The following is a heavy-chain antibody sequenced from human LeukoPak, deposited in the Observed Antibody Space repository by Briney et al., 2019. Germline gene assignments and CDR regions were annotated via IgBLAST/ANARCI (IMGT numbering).Heavy chain of an antibody. CDR2: MNPNSGNT. D-gene: IGHD3-22*01. J-gene: IGHJ3*02. V-gene: IGHV1-8*01. CDR3: ARGFYYYDSSGYSTGPASSRPDRVDAFDI. CDR1: GYTFTSYD. Sequence: PQASVKVSCKASGYTFTSYDINWVRQATGQGLEWMGWMNPNSGNTGYAQKFQGRVTMTRNTSISTAYMELSSLRSDDTAVYYCARGFYYYDSSGYSTGPASSRPDRVDAFDIWGQGTMVTVSS.